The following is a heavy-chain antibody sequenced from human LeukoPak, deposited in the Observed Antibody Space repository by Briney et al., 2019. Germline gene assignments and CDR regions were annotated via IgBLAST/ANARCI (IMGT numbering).Heavy chain of an antibody. CDR3: ATGYSSGGDY. CDR1: GLTISDYY. Sequence: GGSLRLSCAASGLTISDYYMSWIRQAPGKGLEWVSYISSSSSYTNYADSVKGRFTISRDNAKNSLYLQMNSMGAEDTAVYYCATGYSSGGDYWGQGTLVTVSS. V-gene: IGHV3-11*06. CDR2: ISSSSSYT. J-gene: IGHJ4*02. D-gene: IGHD6-19*01.